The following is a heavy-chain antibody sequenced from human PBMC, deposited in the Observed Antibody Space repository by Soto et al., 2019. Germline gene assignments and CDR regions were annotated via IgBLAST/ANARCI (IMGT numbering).Heavy chain of an antibody. CDR3: ARGVGYAGVDY. D-gene: IGHD5-12*01. CDR1: GGSFSTYY. J-gene: IGHJ4*02. CDR2: INHSGST. V-gene: IGHV4-34*01. Sequence: QVQLQQWGAGLLKPSETLSLTCAVYGGSFSTYYWSWIRQPPGKGLEWIGEINHSGSTNYNPSLQSRVTISVDRSKYQFSLKLSSVTAADTAIYYCARGVGYAGVDYWGQGTLVTVSS.